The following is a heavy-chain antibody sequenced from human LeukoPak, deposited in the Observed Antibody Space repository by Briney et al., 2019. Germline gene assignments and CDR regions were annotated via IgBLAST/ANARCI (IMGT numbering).Heavy chain of an antibody. J-gene: IGHJ6*02. CDR3: ARSHYYGSGSSYGMDV. D-gene: IGHD3-10*01. CDR1: GGTFSSYA. Sequence: ASVKVSCKASGGTFSSYAISWVRQATGQGLEWMGWMNPNSGNTGYAQKFQGRVTMTRNTSISTAYMELSSLRSEDTAVYYCARSHYYGSGSSYGMDVWGQGTTVTVSS. V-gene: IGHV1-8*02. CDR2: MNPNSGNT.